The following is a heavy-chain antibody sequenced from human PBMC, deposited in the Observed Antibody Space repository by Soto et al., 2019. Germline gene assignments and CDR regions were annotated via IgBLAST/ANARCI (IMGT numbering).Heavy chain of an antibody. Sequence: QVQLVQSGAEVKKPGASVKVSCKASGYTFTSYGISWVRQAPGQGLEWMGWISAYNGNTNYAQKLQGRVTMTTDTSTSTACMELRSLRSDDTAVYYCARDRGSIAARANWFDPGGQGTLVTVSS. J-gene: IGHJ5*02. D-gene: IGHD6-6*01. CDR2: ISAYNGNT. CDR1: GYTFTSYG. V-gene: IGHV1-18*01. CDR3: ARDRGSIAARANWFDP.